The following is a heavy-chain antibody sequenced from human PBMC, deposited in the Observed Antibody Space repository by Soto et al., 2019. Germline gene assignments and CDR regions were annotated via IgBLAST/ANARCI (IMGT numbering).Heavy chain of an antibody. D-gene: IGHD3-10*01. CDR2: IYYSGST. CDR3: ARDFGAVADYYGSRP. V-gene: IGHV4-31*03. Sequence: QVQLQESGPGLVKPSQTLSLTCTVSGGSVSDGGYYWSWIRQHPGKGLEWLGTIYYSGSTHDNPSLKSRPRISLDMSKNQFSLTLTSVPAADTATYFCARDFGAVADYYGSRPWGQGTLVTVSS. CDR1: GGSVSDGGYY. J-gene: IGHJ5*02.